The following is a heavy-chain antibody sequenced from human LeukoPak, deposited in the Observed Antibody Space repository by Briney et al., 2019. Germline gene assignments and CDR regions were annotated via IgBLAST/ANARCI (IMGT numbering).Heavy chain of an antibody. D-gene: IGHD3-22*01. CDR2: ISSSGSTI. Sequence: GGSMRLSCAASGFTFSDYYMSWIRQAPGKGLERVSYISSSGSTIYYADSVKGRFTISRDNAKNSLYLQMNSLRAEDTAVYYCARASYYYDSSGYYYLGYWGQGTLVTVSS. CDR3: ARASYYYDSSGYYYLGY. J-gene: IGHJ4*02. CDR1: GFTFSDYY. V-gene: IGHV3-11*01.